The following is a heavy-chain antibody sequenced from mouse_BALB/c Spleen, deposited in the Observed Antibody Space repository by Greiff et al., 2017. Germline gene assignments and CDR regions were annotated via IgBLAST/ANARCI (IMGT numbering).Heavy chain of an antibody. CDR2: IDTSDSYT. V-gene: IGHV1-69*01. CDR1: GYTFTDYW. CDR3: ARKGWYFDV. J-gene: IGHJ1*01. Sequence: QVQLQQPGAELVMPGASVKMSCKASGYTFTDYWMHWVKQRPGQGLEWIGAIDTSDSYTSYNQKFKGKATLTVDESSSTAYMQLSSLTSEDSAVYYCARKGWYFDVWGAGTTVTVSS.